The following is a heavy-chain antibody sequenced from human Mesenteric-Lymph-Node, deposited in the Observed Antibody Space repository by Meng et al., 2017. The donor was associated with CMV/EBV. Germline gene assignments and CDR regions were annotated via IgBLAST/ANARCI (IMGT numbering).Heavy chain of an antibody. Sequence: SETLSLTCNVSGGSISSGDYYWNWVRQHPGKGLEWIGNMYHSGNSYYNPSLKSRVTISVDTSKNQFSLELRSVTAADTAVYFCATLSHDKYLYFEYWGQGTVVTVSS. J-gene: IGHJ4*02. CDR3: ATLSHDKYLYFEY. V-gene: IGHV4-31*03. D-gene: IGHD2-8*01. CDR2: MYHSGNS. CDR1: GGSISSGDYY.